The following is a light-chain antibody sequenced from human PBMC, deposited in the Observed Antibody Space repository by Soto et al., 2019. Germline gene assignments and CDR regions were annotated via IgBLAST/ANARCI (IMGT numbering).Light chain of an antibody. J-gene: IGKJ1*01. CDR1: QSVSSN. V-gene: IGKV3-15*01. Sequence: EIVMTQSPATLSVSPGERATLSCRTSQSVSSNLAWYQQKPGQAPRLLIYGVFTRATGIPARFSGRGSGTEFTLTISSLQSEDFAVYCCQQYNNWPWTFGQGTKVEMK. CDR2: GVF. CDR3: QQYNNWPWT.